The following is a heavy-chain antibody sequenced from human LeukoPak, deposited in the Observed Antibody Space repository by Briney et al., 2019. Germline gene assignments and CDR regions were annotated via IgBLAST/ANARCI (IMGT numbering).Heavy chain of an antibody. Sequence: TSEMMSLSGAAAGGSISSGGYCWSWIREPRGKGVEWIEYIYHSRRNYYKQSLKSRVTISVDRSKNQASLKLSPVTAADTAVYSGARYWDRAFHRGMDVWGQGTTVTVSS. CDR2: IYHSRRN. CDR3: ARYWDRAFHRGMDV. J-gene: IGHJ6*02. V-gene: IGHV4-30-2*01. D-gene: IGHD1-26*01. CDR1: GGSISSGGYC.